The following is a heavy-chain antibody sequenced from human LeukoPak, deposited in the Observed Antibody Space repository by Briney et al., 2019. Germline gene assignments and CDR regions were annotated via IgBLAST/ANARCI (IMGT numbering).Heavy chain of an antibody. CDR2: ISSGSSAI. Sequence: PGGSLRLSCAASGFSFSSSHMNWVRQAPGKGLEWVSYISSGSSAIYYTDSVKGRFTISRDNAKSSLYLQMNSLRDEDTALYYCTRAFATYDYWGQGTLVSVSS. CDR3: TRAFATYDY. V-gene: IGHV3-48*02. J-gene: IGHJ4*02. CDR1: GFSFSSSH.